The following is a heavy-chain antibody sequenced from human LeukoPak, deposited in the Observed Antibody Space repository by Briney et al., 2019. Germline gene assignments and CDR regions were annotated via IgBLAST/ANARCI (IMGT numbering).Heavy chain of an antibody. CDR1: GGSISSSGYY. Sequence: PSETLSLTCTVSGGSISSSGYYWGWIRQPPGKGLEWIGSIYYSGSTYYNPSLKSRVTISVDTSKNQFSLKLSSVTAADTAAYYCARDHPNGFYWGQGTLVTVSS. V-gene: IGHV4-39*07. J-gene: IGHJ4*02. CDR2: IYYSGST. CDR3: ARDHPNGFY. D-gene: IGHD2-8*01.